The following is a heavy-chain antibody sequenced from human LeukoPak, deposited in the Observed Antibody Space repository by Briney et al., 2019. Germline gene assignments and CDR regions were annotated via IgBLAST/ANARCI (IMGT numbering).Heavy chain of an antibody. Sequence: PGGSLRLSCAASGFTFDDYAMHWVRQAPGKGLVWVSSIFPSGGEIHYADSVRGRFTISRDNSKSTLSLQMNSLRAEDTAIYYCATYRQVLLPFESWGQGTLVTVSS. CDR1: GFTFDDYA. CDR2: IFPSGGEI. CDR3: ATYRQVLLPFES. D-gene: IGHD2-8*02. V-gene: IGHV3-23*01. J-gene: IGHJ4*02.